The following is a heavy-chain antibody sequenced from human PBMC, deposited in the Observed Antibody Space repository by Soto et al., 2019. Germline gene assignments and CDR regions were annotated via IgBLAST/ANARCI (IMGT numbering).Heavy chain of an antibody. V-gene: IGHV3-23*01. D-gene: IGHD6-19*01. CDR1: GFAFGTYS. J-gene: IGHJ4*02. CDR3: AKKRSTGSGWYLDS. CDR2: VSGSGGIA. Sequence: AASGFAFGTYSMSWVRQAPGKGLEWVSVVSGSGGIAGYADSVKGRFTVSRDNSKNTLYLQMSSLRVEDTALYYCAKKRSTGSGWYLDSWGQGTLVTISS.